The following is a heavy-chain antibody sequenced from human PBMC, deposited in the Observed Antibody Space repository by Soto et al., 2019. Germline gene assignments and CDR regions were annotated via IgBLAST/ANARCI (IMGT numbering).Heavy chain of an antibody. Sequence: GGSLRLSCAASGFPFTSYSMTWVRQRPGKGLEWLSSISGTSEYIYYADSLKGRLTISRDNGRNSVYLQIQSLRKEDTAVYFCARYFDSVRYSWGQGTLVTVSS. CDR2: ISGTSEYI. CDR1: GFPFTSYS. J-gene: IGHJ4*02. D-gene: IGHD3-9*01. CDR3: ARYFDSVRYS. V-gene: IGHV3-21*01.